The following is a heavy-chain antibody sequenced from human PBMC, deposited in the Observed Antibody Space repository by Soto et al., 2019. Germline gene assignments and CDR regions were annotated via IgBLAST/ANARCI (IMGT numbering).Heavy chain of an antibody. CDR3: AHSRFDYSRGSYRWPDY. V-gene: IGHV2-5*02. CDR2: LDWDDDK. CDR1: GFSRKTSGVG. J-gene: IGHJ4*02. Sequence: QITLKESGPTLVNPTQTLTLTCTFSGFSRKTSGVGVGWIRQPPGKALERLGILDWDDDKRYSPALESRLTSTKASSKNQAVLIMTYVDPVDTATYYCAHSRFDYSRGSYRWPDYWGQGAQVTVAS. D-gene: IGHD3-16*02.